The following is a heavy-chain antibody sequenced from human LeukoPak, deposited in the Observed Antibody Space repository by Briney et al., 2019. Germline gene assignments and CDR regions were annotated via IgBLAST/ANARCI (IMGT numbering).Heavy chain of an antibody. J-gene: IGHJ4*02. V-gene: IGHV4-30-4*01. CDR3: ARLYGDYSYDGDY. Sequence: PSETLSLTCTVSGGSISSGDYYWSRIRQPPGKGLEWIGYIYYSGSTYYNPSLKSRVTISVDTSKNQFSLKLSSVTAADTAVYYCARLYGDYSYDGDYWGQGTLVTVSS. CDR2: IYYSGST. CDR1: GGSISSGDYY. D-gene: IGHD4-17*01.